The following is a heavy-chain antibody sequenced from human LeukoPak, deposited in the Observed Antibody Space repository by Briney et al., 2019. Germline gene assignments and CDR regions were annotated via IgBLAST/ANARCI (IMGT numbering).Heavy chain of an antibody. D-gene: IGHD2-2*01. CDR1: GGSFSGYY. Sequence: PSETLSLTCAVYGGSFSGYYWSWIRQPPGKGLEWIGEINHSGSTNYNPSLKSRVTISVDTSKNQFSLKLSSVTAADTAVYYCARHRLQLPYSWFDPWGQGTLVTVSS. CDR2: INHSGST. V-gene: IGHV4-34*01. J-gene: IGHJ5*02. CDR3: ARHRLQLPYSWFDP.